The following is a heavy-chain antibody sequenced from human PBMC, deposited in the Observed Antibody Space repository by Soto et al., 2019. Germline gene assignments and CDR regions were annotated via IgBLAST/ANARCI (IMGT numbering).Heavy chain of an antibody. J-gene: IGHJ5*02. CDR1: GGSISSSSYY. V-gene: IGHV4-39*01. CDR2: IYYSGST. CDR3: AGGVGYCSGGSCYSYNWFDP. Sequence: QLQLQESGPGLVKPSETLSLTCTVSGGSISSSSYYWGWIRQPPGKGLEWIGSIYYSGSTYYNPSLKSRVTISVDTSKNQFSLKLSSVTAADTAVYYCAGGVGYCSGGSCYSYNWFDPWGQGTLVTVSS. D-gene: IGHD2-15*01.